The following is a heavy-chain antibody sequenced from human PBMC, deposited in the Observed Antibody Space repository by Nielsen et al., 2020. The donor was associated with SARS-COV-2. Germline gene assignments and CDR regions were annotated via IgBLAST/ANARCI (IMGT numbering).Heavy chain of an antibody. D-gene: IGHD1-26*01. CDR1: GYTFTSYA. J-gene: IGHJ5*02. CDR2: INAGNGNT. CDR3: AREEGFPGYSGSYYWFDP. Sequence: ASVKVSCKASGYTFTSYAMHWVRQAPGQRLEWMGWINAGNGNTKYSQKFQGRVTITRDTSASTAYMELSSLRSEDTAVYYCAREEGFPGYSGSYYWFDPWGQGTLVTVSP. V-gene: IGHV1-3*01.